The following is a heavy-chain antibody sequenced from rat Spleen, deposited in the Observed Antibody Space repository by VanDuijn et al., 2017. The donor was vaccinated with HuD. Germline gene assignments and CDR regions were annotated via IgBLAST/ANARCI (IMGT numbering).Heavy chain of an antibody. V-gene: IGHV5-22*01. D-gene: IGHD1-5*01. CDR3: ARLRWDVMDA. CDR1: GFTFSDYY. CDR2: ISFEGSGT. J-gene: IGHJ4*01. Sequence: EVQLVESGGGLVQPGRSLKLSCIASGFTFSDYYMAWVRQAPKKGLEWVASISFEGSGTYYGDSEKGRFTISRDNARSTLYLQMDSLRSEDAATYYCARLRWDVMDAWGQGASVTVSS.